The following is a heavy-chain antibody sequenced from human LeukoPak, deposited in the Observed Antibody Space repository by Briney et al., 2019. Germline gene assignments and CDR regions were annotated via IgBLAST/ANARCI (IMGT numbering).Heavy chain of an antibody. CDR1: GGTFSGYA. Sequence: SVKVSCKASGGTFSGYAISWVRQAPGQGLEWMGRIIPILGIVTYAQKFQGRVTIIADRSTSTAYMELSSLRSEDTAMYYCARTRDSGSYTAAFDIWGQGTMVTVSS. J-gene: IGHJ3*02. V-gene: IGHV1-69*04. CDR2: IIPILGIV. CDR3: ARTRDSGSYTAAFDI. D-gene: IGHD1-26*01.